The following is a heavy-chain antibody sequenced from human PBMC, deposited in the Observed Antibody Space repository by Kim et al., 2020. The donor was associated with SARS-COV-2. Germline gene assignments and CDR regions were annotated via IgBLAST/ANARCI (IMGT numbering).Heavy chain of an antibody. CDR1: GGSISSYY. J-gene: IGHJ4*02. Sequence: SETLSLTCTVSGGSISSYYWSWIRQPPGKGLEWIGYIYYSGSTNYNPSLKSRVTISVDTSKNQFSLKLSSVTAADTAVYYCARADYYGSGSYGVFDYWGQGTLVTVSS. CDR3: ARADYYGSGSYGVFDY. CDR2: IYYSGST. V-gene: IGHV4-59*01. D-gene: IGHD3-10*01.